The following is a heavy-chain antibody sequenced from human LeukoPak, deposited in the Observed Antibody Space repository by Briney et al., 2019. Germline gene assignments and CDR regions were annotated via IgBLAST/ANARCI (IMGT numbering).Heavy chain of an antibody. Sequence: SETLSLTCAVYGGSFSGYYWSWIRQPPGKGLEWIGEINHSGSTNYNPSLKSRVTISVDSSKNQFSLKLNSVTAADTAVYYCARAFRLYFDYWGQGTLVTVSS. V-gene: IGHV4-34*01. D-gene: IGHD2/OR15-2a*01. J-gene: IGHJ4*02. CDR2: INHSGST. CDR3: ARAFRLYFDY. CDR1: GGSFSGYY.